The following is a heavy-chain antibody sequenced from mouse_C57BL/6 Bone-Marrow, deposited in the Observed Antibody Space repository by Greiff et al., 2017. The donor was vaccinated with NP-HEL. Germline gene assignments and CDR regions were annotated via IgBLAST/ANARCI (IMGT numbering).Heavy chain of an antibody. D-gene: IGHD1-1*01. CDR3: ARDFPDYYGSSYDY. CDR2: INYDGSST. CDR1: GFTFSDYY. V-gene: IGHV5-16*01. J-gene: IGHJ2*01. Sequence: EVKLMESEGGLVQPGSSMTLSCTASGFTFSDYYMAWVRQVPEKGLEWVANINYDGSSTYYLDSLKSRFIISRDNAKNILYLQMSSLKSEDTATYYCARDFPDYYGSSYDYWGQGTTLTVSS.